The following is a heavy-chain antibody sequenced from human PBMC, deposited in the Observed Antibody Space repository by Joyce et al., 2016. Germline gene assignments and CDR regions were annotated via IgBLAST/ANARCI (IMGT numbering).Heavy chain of an antibody. V-gene: IGHV3-23*01. J-gene: IGHJ4*02. CDR2: ISGIGGDT. CDR1: GFSFSSYT. D-gene: IGHD3-16*01. Sequence: EVELLEFGGGLIQPGGSLAISCLASGFSFSSYTISWVRRAPGKALEWISAISGIGGDTYYGSSVRGRFTISRDNSKNIVYLQMNGLRAEDTAIYYCARERRLGGLSLYVEYWGQGTLVTVSS. CDR3: ARERRLGGLSLYVEY.